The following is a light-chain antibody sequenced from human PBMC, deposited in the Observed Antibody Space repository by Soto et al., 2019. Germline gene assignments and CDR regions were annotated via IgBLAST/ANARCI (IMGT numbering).Light chain of an antibody. CDR3: QQRSNWRYS. J-gene: IGKJ2*03. CDR2: NAS. V-gene: IGKV3-11*01. Sequence: EIVLTQSPATLSLSPGERATLSCRASQSVSSYLAWYQQKPGQAPRLLIYNASNRSTGIPARFSGSGSGTDFTLTISGIEPEDVAVYYCQQRSNWRYSFGQGTKREIK. CDR1: QSVSSY.